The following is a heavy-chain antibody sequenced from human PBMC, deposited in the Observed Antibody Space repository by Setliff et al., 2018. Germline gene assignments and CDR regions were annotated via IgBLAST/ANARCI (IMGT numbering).Heavy chain of an antibody. CDR2: ISRSGSTI. J-gene: IGHJ4*02. Sequence: GSLRLSCAASGFTFSDHYMRWIRQAPGKGLEWVSYISRSGSTIYCADSVKGRFTISRDNAKTSLYLQMNGLRAEDTGVYYCARALYGYSYGYDFWGQGTPVTVSS. V-gene: IGHV3-11*04. D-gene: IGHD5-18*01. CDR3: ARALYGYSYGYDF. CDR1: GFTFSDHY.